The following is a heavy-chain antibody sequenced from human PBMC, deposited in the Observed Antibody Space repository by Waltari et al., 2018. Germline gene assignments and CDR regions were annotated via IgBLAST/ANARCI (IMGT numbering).Heavy chain of an antibody. CDR1: GYTFTSYG. Sequence: QVQLVQSGAEVKKPGASVKVSCKASGYTFTSYGISWVRPAPGQGLEWMGWISAYNGNTNYAQKLQGRVTMTTDTSTSTAYMELRSLRSDDTAVYYCARTYYDYVWGSYRWLDYWGQGTLVTVSS. J-gene: IGHJ4*02. CDR2: ISAYNGNT. CDR3: ARTYYDYVWGSYRWLDY. V-gene: IGHV1-18*01. D-gene: IGHD3-16*02.